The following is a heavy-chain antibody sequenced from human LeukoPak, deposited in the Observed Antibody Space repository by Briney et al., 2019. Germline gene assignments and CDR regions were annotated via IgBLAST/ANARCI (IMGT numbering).Heavy chain of an antibody. CDR1: GFTFSSYA. CDR2: ISGGGGRT. J-gene: IGHJ4*02. D-gene: IGHD2-2*01. V-gene: IGHV3-23*01. Sequence: GGSLRLSCAASGFTFSSYAMSWVRQAPGKGLEWVSTISGGGGRTYYADSVKGRFTISRDNSKNTLYLQMNSLRAEDTAVYYCAKYGHCSSTSCYAYFDYWGQGTLVTVSS. CDR3: AKYGHCSSTSCYAYFDY.